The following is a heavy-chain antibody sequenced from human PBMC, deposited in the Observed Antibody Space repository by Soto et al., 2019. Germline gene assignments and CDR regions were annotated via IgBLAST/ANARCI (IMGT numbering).Heavy chain of an antibody. D-gene: IGHD1-7*01. Sequence: QLQLQESGSGLVKPSQTLSLTCAVSGGSISSGAYSWSWIRQPPGKGLEWIGYIYHSGSTYYNPSLKSRVTISVDRSKNQFSLKLSSVTAADTAVYYCARGAYNGNYEGWFDPWGQGTLVIVSS. V-gene: IGHV4-30-2*01. CDR2: IYHSGST. J-gene: IGHJ5*02. CDR3: ARGAYNGNYEGWFDP. CDR1: GGSISSGAYS.